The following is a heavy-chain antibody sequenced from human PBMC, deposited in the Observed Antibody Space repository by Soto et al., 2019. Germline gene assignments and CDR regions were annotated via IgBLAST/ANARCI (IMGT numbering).Heavy chain of an antibody. CDR2: LKSKTDGGTT. V-gene: IGHV3-15*01. J-gene: IGHJ6*02. CDR3: TLRGLNMVRGVMSV. CDR1: GFTFSDAW. Sequence: EVQLVESGGGLVKPGGSLRLSCAASGFTFSDAWMNWVRQAPGKGLEWVGRLKSKTDGGTTDYAAPVKDRFTISRDDSKNTLYLQMNSLKIEDTAVYYCTLRGLNMVRGVMSVWGQGTTVTVSS. D-gene: IGHD3-10*01.